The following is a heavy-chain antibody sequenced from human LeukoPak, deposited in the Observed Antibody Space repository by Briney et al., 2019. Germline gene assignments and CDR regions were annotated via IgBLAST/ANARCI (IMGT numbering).Heavy chain of an antibody. CDR3: AKDAATTSYYFDY. D-gene: IGHD4-17*01. Sequence: PGGSLRLSCAASGFTLSSYEMNWVRQAPGKGLEWVAVISYDGSNKYYADSVKGRFTISRDNSKNTLYLQMNSLRAEDTAVYYCAKDAATTSYYFDYWGQGTLVTVSS. J-gene: IGHJ4*02. CDR1: GFTLSSYE. V-gene: IGHV3-30*18. CDR2: ISYDGSNK.